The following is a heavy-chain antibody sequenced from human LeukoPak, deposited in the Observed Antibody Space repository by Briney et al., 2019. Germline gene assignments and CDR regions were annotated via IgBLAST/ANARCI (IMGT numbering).Heavy chain of an antibody. CDR1: GFTFGDYY. Sequence: GGSLRLSCAASGFTFGDYYLTWIRQAPGKGLECVSHISPGDRYTDYADSVKGRFTISRDNARNSLFLQMDSLRAEDTAVYYCARDIRSYYDSSAYSPATFDIWGQGTMVTVSS. V-gene: IGHV3-11*06. D-gene: IGHD3-22*01. CDR2: ISPGDRYT. J-gene: IGHJ3*02. CDR3: ARDIRSYYDSSAYSPATFDI.